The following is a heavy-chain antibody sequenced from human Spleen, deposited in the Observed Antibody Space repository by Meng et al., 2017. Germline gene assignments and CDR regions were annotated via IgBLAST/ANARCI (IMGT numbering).Heavy chain of an antibody. CDR2: ISGSGGRT. V-gene: IGHV3-23*01. CDR1: GFPFRTYT. D-gene: IGHD5-12*01. CDR3: AKGGGLRSWFADY. J-gene: IGHJ4*02. Sequence: EVQLLESGGGWVQPGGSVRLSCAASGFPFRTYTIGWFRRAPGKGLRWVSAISGSGGRTFYADSVKGQFTISRYNSKNTLYLLVNSLRAEDTAVYYCAKGGGLRSWFADYWGQGTLVTVSS.